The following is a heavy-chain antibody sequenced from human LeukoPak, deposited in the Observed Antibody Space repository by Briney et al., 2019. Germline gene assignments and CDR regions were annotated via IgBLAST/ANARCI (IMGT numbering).Heavy chain of an antibody. CDR3: ARHLSGITGYTYGRGIDY. CDR1: GFTFSSYW. D-gene: IGHD5-18*01. J-gene: IGHJ4*02. V-gene: IGHV3-7*01. Sequence: GGSLRLSCAASGFTFSSYWMSWVRQAPGKGLWWVANIKKDGSEKYYVDSVKGRFTISRDNAKKSLYLQMNSLGAEDTAVYYCARHLSGITGYTYGRGIDYWGQGTLLTVSS. CDR2: IKKDGSEK.